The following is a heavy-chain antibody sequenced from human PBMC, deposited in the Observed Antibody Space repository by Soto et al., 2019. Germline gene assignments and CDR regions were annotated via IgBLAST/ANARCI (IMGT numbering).Heavy chain of an antibody. D-gene: IGHD3-9*01. CDR2: IIPIFGTA. CDR3: ARQLRYFEFDT. CDR1: GGTFSSYA. V-gene: IGHV1-69*13. Sequence: VASVKVSCKASGGTFSSYAISWVRQAPGQGLEWMGGIIPIFGTANYAQKFQGRVTITADESTSTAYMELSSLRSEDTAVYYCARQLRYFEFDTWGRGTLVTVSS. J-gene: IGHJ5*02.